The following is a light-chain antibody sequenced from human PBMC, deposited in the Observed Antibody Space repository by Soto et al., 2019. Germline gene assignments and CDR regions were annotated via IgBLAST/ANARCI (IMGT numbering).Light chain of an antibody. V-gene: IGKV1-17*03. CDR3: LQYSSYPWT. J-gene: IGKJ1*01. Sequence: DIQMTQSPSAMSASVGDGVTITCRASQGISNYLAWFQQHPVKVPKRLIYFASSLQSGVPLRFSGSRSGTQFTLTISGLQPEDFANYYCLQYSSYPWTFDQGTKV. CDR2: FAS. CDR1: QGISNY.